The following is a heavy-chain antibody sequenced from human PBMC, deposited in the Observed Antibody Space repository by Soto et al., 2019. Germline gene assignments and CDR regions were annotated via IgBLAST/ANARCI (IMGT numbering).Heavy chain of an antibody. D-gene: IGHD3-9*01. Sequence: QVQLVESGGGVVQPGRSLRLSCAASGFTFSSYGMHWVRQAPGKGLEWVAVISYDGSNKYYADSVKDRFTISRDNSKNTLYLQMNSLRAEDTAVYYCAKDNSWGYFDWLLEAIDYWGQGTLVTVSS. CDR1: GFTFSSYG. V-gene: IGHV3-30*18. CDR3: AKDNSWGYFDWLLEAIDY. J-gene: IGHJ4*02. CDR2: ISYDGSNK.